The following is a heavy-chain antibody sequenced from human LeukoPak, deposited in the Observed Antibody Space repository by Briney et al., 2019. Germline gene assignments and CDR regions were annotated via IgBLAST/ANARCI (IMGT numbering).Heavy chain of an antibody. J-gene: IGHJ4*02. CDR1: GFTFSNAW. Sequence: GGSLRLSCAASGFTFSNAWMSWVRQAPGKGLEWVGRIKSKTDGGTTDYAAPVKGRFTISRDDSKNTLYLQMNSLKTEDTAVYYCTTGATEWELPRRGTFDYWGQGTLVTVSS. CDR2: IKSKTDGGTT. CDR3: TTGATEWELPRRGTFDY. V-gene: IGHV3-15*01. D-gene: IGHD1-26*01.